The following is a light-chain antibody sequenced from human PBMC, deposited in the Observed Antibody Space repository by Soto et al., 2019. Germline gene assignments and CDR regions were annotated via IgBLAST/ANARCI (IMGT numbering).Light chain of an antibody. V-gene: IGKV3D-7*01. CDR3: QQSYNLPPT. CDR2: VAS. CDR1: LSVGSSY. Sequence: EVVLTQSPGTLSLSPGERATLSCRASLSVGSSYLAWYQQKPGRAPKLLIFVASNLQSGVPLRFTGSGSGTDFNLTISSLQPEDLATYSCQQSYNLPPTFGGGTKVGIK. J-gene: IGKJ4*01.